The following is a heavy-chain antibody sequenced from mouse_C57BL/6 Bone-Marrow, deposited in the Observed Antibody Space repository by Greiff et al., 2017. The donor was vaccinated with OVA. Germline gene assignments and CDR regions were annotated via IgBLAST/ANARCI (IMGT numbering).Heavy chain of an antibody. CDR1: GFTFSDYY. V-gene: IGHV5-12*01. J-gene: IGHJ3*01. CDR3: ARHRSIYPFAY. Sequence: EVMLVESGGGLVQPGGSLKLSCAASGFTFSDYYMYWVRQTPEKRLEWVAYISNGGGSTYYPDTVKGRFTISRDNAKNTLYLQMSRLKSEDTAMYYCARHRSIYPFAYWGQGTLVTVSA. D-gene: IGHD5-1*01. CDR2: ISNGGGST.